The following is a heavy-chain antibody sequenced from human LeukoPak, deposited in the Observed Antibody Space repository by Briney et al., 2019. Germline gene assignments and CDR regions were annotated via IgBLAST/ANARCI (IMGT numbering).Heavy chain of an antibody. D-gene: IGHD3-9*01. J-gene: IGHJ4*02. V-gene: IGHV3-23*01. CDR2: INNSGGST. CDR3: TTGVLRYFDYLDY. CDR1: RFTFSSYD. Sequence: GGSLRLSCAASRFTFSSYDMSWVRQAPGKGLEWVSTINNSGGSTYYADSVKGRFTISRDTSKNTLYLQMNSLRAEDTAVYYCTTGVLRYFDYLDYWGQGTLVTVSS.